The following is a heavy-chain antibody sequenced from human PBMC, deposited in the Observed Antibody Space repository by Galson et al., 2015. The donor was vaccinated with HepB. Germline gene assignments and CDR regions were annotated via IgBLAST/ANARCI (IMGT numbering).Heavy chain of an antibody. CDR3: AKGTHDRISGWYHYFDY. D-gene: IGHD6-19*01. CDR2: VDWNNDSI. Sequence: SLRLSCAVSGFTFDDYAMHWVRQAPGKGLEWVSGVDWNNDSIGYADSVKGRFTISRDNAKNSLFLQMNSLRPEDTALYFCAKGTHDRISGWYHYFDYWGQGAQVIVS. CDR1: GFTFDDYA. V-gene: IGHV3-9*01. J-gene: IGHJ4*02.